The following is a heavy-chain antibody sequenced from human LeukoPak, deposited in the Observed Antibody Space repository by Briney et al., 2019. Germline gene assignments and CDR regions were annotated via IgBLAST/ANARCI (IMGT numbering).Heavy chain of an antibody. CDR3: ARQIVGTIGSYYYYYMDV. CDR1: GFTFSDYY. D-gene: IGHD5-12*01. V-gene: IGHV3-11*04. CDR2: ISSSGSTI. J-gene: IGHJ6*03. Sequence: GGSLRLSCAASGFTFSDYYTSWIRQAPGKGLEWVSYISSSGSTIYYADSVKGRFTISRDNSKNTLYLQMNSLGAEDTAVYYCARQIVGTIGSYYYYYMDVWGKGTTVTVSS.